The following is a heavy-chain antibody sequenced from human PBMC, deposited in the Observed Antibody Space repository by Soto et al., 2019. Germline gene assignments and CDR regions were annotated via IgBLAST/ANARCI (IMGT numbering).Heavy chain of an antibody. CDR3: ARGGFATGTLRV. CDR1: GYTFTDYY. Sequence: QMQVVQSGAEVKKPGASVKVSCKTSGYTFTDYYMHWLRQAPGQGLEWMGWINPNTGGTNYPQKFQGWVTMTRDTSISTAYMELTGLTSDDTAVYYCARGGFATGTLRVWCQGTTVTVSS. D-gene: IGHD1-1*01. CDR2: INPNTGGT. J-gene: IGHJ6*02. V-gene: IGHV1-2*04.